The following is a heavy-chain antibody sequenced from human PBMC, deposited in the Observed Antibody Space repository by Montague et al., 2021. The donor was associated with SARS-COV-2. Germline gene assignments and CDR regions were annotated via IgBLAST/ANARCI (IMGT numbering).Heavy chain of an antibody. CDR3: ARLKRYFDSSGSPSAFDF. CDR1: GGSITNNIDY. Sequence: SETLSLTCTVSGGSITNNIDYWAWIRQPPGKGLDGIVSIYYTGNTYYNPSLKIPVTISVVTSKNHFTLKLSSVTAAETAVYYCARLKRYFDSSGSPSAFDFWGQGTKVTVSS. CDR2: IYYTGNT. V-gene: IGHV4-39*02. J-gene: IGHJ3*01. D-gene: IGHD3-22*01.